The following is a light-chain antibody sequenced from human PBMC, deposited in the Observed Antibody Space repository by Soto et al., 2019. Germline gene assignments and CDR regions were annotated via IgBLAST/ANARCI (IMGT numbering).Light chain of an antibody. CDR3: QQRSNWQGT. J-gene: IGKJ1*01. CDR2: DAS. V-gene: IGKV3-11*01. CDR1: QSVSSY. Sequence: EIVWTQSPATLSLSPGERATLSCRASQSVSSYLAWYQQKPGQAPRLLIYDASNRATGIPARFSGSGSGTDFTLTISSLEPEDFEVYYCQQRSNWQGTFGQGTKVEIK.